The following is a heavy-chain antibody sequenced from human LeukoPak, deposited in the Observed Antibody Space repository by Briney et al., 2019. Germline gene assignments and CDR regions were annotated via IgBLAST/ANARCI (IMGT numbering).Heavy chain of an antibody. V-gene: IGHV1-18*01. CDR3: ARTLYYYDSSGYSDY. J-gene: IGHJ4*02. D-gene: IGHD3-22*01. CDR1: GYTFTSYG. Sequence: ASVKVSCKASGYTFTSYGISWVRQAPGQGLEWMGWITAYNDNTYYAQKLQGRVTMTTDTSTSTAYMELRSLRSDDTAVYYCARTLYYYDSSGYSDYWGQGTLVTVSS. CDR2: ITAYNDNT.